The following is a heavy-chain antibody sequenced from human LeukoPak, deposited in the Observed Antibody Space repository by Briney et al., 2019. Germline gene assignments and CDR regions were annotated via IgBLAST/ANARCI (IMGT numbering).Heavy chain of an antibody. D-gene: IGHD6-13*01. Sequence: PSETLSLTCTVSGGSISTSSYNWGWVRQPPGKGLEWIGNIDYSGITYYNPSLKSRLTISLDTSKDQFSLKLSSVTPADTAVYYCARPPGIAAAWFDPWGQGTLVTVAS. CDR2: IDYSGIT. CDR1: GGSISTSSYN. CDR3: ARPPGIAAAWFDP. J-gene: IGHJ5*02. V-gene: IGHV4-39*01.